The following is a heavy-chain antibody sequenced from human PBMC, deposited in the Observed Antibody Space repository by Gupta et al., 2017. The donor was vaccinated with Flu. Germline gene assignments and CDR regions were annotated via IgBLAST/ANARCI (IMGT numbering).Heavy chain of an antibody. Sequence: QVQLQQWGAGLLKPSETLSLTCAVYGASFNDYYWSWVRQSPERGLEWIGEISHSGRTKYCPSLKSRLTMSVDSPKSQFSLKLTSVTAADSAVDYCARATIVVLITSTRGACDMWGQGTRVTLSS. CDR2: ISHSGRT. CDR3: ARATIVVLITSTRGACDM. D-gene: IGHD2-21*01. V-gene: IGHV4-34*01. J-gene: IGHJ3*02. CDR1: GASFNDYY.